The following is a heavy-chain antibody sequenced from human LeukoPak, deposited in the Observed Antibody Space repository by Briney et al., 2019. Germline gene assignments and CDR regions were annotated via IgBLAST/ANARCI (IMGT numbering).Heavy chain of an antibody. CDR1: GGSISSYY. CDR2: IYYSGST. V-gene: IGHV4-59*01. D-gene: IGHD3-3*01. CDR3: ARDAKDRDFWSGYDFDY. Sequence: SETLSLTCTVSGGSISSYYWSWIRQPPGKGLEWIGYIYYSGSTNYNPSLKSRVTISVDTSKNQFSLKLSSVTAADTAVYYCARDAKDRDFWSGYDFDYWGQGTLVTVSS. J-gene: IGHJ4*02.